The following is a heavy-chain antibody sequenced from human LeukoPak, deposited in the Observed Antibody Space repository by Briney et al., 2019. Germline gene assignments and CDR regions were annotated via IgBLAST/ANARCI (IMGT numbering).Heavy chain of an antibody. D-gene: IGHD3-22*01. V-gene: IGHV4-38-2*02. CDR2: IFHSGST. CDR3: ARGWDDSSGYYLAY. Sequence: PSETLSLTCSVSGFSISSGYYWGWIRQPPGKGLEWIGSIFHSGSTYYNPSLKSRLTISIDTSKNQFSLKLSSVTAADTAVYYCARGWDDSSGYYLAYWGQGTLVTVSS. CDR1: GFSISSGYY. J-gene: IGHJ4*02.